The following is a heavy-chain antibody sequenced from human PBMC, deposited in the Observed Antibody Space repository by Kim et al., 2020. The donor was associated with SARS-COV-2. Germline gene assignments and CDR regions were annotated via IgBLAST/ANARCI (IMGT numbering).Heavy chain of an antibody. V-gene: IGHV4-59*13. Sequence: SETLSLTCTVSGGSISSYYWSWIRQPPGKGLEWIGYIYYSGSTNYNPSLKSRVTISVDTSKNQFSLKLSSVTAADTAVYYCALNRNGYYYYGMDVWGQGTTVTVSS. CDR2: IYYSGST. D-gene: IGHD2-8*01. CDR1: GGSISSYY. CDR3: ALNRNGYYYYGMDV. J-gene: IGHJ6*02.